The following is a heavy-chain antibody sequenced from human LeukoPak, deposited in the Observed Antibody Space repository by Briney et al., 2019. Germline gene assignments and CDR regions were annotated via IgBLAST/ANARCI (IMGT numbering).Heavy chain of an antibody. CDR3: ARELRFGELAFDI. J-gene: IGHJ3*02. CDR1: GFTFSNYW. D-gene: IGHD3-10*01. CDR2: INSDGSGT. V-gene: IGHV3-74*01. Sequence: GGSLRLSCAASGFTFSNYWMHWVRHAPGKGLVWVSRINSDGSGTGYADSVKGRFTISRDNAKNTLYLQMNSLRDEDTAVYYCARELRFGELAFDIWGQGTLVTVSS.